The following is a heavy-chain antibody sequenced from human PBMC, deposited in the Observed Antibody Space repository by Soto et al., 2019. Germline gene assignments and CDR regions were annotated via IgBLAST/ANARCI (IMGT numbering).Heavy chain of an antibody. J-gene: IGHJ4*02. Sequence: QVQLVQSGAEVKKPGSSVKVSCKASGGTFSSYAISWVRQAPGQGLEWMGGIIPIFGTANYAQKCQGRVTITADESTSTAYMELSSLRAEDTAVYYCASLGKDYYDSSGYYDYWGQGTLVTVSS. V-gene: IGHV1-69*01. CDR2: IIPIFGTA. CDR3: ASLGKDYYDSSGYYDY. D-gene: IGHD3-22*01. CDR1: GGTFSSYA.